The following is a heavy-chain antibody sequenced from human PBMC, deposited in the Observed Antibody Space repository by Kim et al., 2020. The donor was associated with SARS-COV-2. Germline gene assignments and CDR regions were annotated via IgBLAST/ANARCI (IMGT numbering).Heavy chain of an antibody. CDR3: AVFYASGSFFPGENWF. V-gene: IGHV4-39*06. D-gene: IGHD3-10*01. J-gene: IGHJ5*01. CDR1: DDSINNNNYY. CDR2: NGYFGNT. Sequence: SETLSLTCTVSDDSINNNNYYWAWIRQTPGTGLEWLATNGYFGNTPSSPPPRTPVTMPVDTPHNRFPLNLSSVTAADTALYYCAVFYASGSFFPGENWF.